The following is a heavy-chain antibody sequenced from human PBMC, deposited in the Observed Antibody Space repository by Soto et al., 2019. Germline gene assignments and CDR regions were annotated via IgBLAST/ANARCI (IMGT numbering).Heavy chain of an antibody. CDR2: ISYDGSNK. J-gene: IGHJ4*02. D-gene: IGHD5-12*01. Sequence: GGSLRLSCAASGFTFSSYGMHWVRQAPGKGLEWVAVISYDGSNKYYADSVKGRFTISRDNSKNTLYLQMNSLRAEDTAVYYCAKDPDMGDGYNWGLWGQGTLVTVSS. V-gene: IGHV3-30*18. CDR1: GFTFSSYG. CDR3: AKDPDMGDGYNWGL.